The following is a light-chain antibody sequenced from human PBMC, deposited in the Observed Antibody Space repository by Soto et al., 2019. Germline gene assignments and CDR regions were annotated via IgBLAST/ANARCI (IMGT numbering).Light chain of an antibody. J-gene: IGLJ2*01. CDR2: QDN. V-gene: IGLV3-1*01. CDR1: TLGDKY. Sequence: SSELTQPPSVSVSPGQTATITCSGDTLGDKYACWYQQKPGQSPVLVIYQDNKRPSGIPERFSGSNSGNTATLTISGTQAMDEADYYCQAWVTSTVIFGGGTKVTVL. CDR3: QAWVTSTVI.